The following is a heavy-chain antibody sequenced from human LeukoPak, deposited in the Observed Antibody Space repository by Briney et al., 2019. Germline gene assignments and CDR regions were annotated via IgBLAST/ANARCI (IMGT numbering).Heavy chain of an antibody. CDR1: GFTFSSYA. D-gene: IGHD1-26*01. V-gene: IGHV3-30*02. Sequence: GGSLRLSCAASGFTFSSYAMSWVRQAPGKGLEWVAFIRYDGSNKYYADSVKGRFTISRDNSKNTLYLQMNSLRAEDTAVYYCARVMGAAYYLDSWGQGTLVTVSS. CDR2: IRYDGSNK. J-gene: IGHJ4*02. CDR3: ARVMGAAYYLDS.